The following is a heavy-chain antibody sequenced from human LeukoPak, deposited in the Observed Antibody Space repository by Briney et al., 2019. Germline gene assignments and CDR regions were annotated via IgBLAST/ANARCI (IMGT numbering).Heavy chain of an antibody. D-gene: IGHD6-19*01. V-gene: IGHV3-66*01. J-gene: IGHJ3*02. CDR1: GFTVSSNY. CDR2: IYSGGST. CDR3: ARGYPRGAVAGPRDI. Sequence: GGSLRLSCAASGFTVSSNYMSWVRQAPGKGLEWVSVIYSGGSTYYADSVKGRFTISRDNSKNTLYLQMNSLRVEDTAVYYCARGYPRGAVAGPRDIWGQGTMVTVSS.